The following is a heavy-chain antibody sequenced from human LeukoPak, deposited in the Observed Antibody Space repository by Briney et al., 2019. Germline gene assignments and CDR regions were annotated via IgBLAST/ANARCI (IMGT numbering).Heavy chain of an antibody. V-gene: IGHV3-48*04. Sequence: GGSLRLSCAASGFTFSSYAMHWVRQAPGKGLEWVSYISSSSSTIYYADSVKGRFTISRDNAKNSLYLQMNSLRAEDTAVYYCARHSYGSGSYYFDYWGQGTLVTVSS. D-gene: IGHD3-10*01. CDR1: GFTFSSYA. CDR3: ARHSYGSGSYYFDY. CDR2: ISSSSSTI. J-gene: IGHJ4*02.